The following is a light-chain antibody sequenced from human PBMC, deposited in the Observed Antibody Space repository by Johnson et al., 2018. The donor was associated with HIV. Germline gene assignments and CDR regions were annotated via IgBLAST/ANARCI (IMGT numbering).Light chain of an antibody. Sequence: QSVLTQPPSVSAAPGQKVTISCSGSSSNIGNKYVSWYQQLPGTAPKLLIYENNKRPSGIPDRLSGSKSGTSATLGITGLQTGDEADDYCGTWDTSLSAVVVFGSVTKVTVL. CDR2: ENN. CDR1: SSNIGNKY. CDR3: GTWDTSLSAVVV. J-gene: IGLJ1*01. V-gene: IGLV1-51*02.